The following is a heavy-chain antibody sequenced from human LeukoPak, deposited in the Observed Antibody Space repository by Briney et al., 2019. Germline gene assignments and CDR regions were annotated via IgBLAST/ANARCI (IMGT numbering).Heavy chain of an antibody. CDR1: GFTFSSYA. Sequence: GGSLRLSCAASGFTFSSYAMSWVRQAPGKGLEWVSAISGSGGSTYYADSVKGRFTISRDNSKNTLYRQMNSLRAEDTAVYYCAKISHFWSFQYYFDYWGQGTLVTVSS. CDR2: ISGSGGST. CDR3: AKISHFWSFQYYFDY. D-gene: IGHD3-3*02. J-gene: IGHJ4*02. V-gene: IGHV3-23*01.